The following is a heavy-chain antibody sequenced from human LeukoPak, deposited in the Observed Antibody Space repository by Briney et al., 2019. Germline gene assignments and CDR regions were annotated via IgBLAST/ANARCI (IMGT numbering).Heavy chain of an antibody. CDR2: ISSSGSTI. D-gene: IGHD2-8*01. Sequence: GGSLRLSCAASGFTFSDYYMSWIRQAPGKGLEWVSYISSSGSTIYYADSVKGRFTISRDNAKNSLSLQMNGLRTEDTAVYYCARAPTSHSNMAYYYYYMDVWGKGTTVTVSS. J-gene: IGHJ6*03. CDR1: GFTFSDYY. V-gene: IGHV3-11*01. CDR3: ARAPTSHSNMAYYYYYMDV.